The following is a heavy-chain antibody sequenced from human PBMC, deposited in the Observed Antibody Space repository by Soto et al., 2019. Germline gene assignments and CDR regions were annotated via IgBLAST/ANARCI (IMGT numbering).Heavy chain of an antibody. Sequence: ASVKVSCKASGYTFTSYAMHWVRQAPGRRLEWMGWINAVNGNTKYSQKFQGRVTITRDTSASTAYMELSSLRSEDTAVYYCARDQVQLWPYYYGMDVWGQGTTVTVSS. CDR1: GYTFTSYA. V-gene: IGHV1-3*01. D-gene: IGHD5-18*01. CDR3: ARDQVQLWPYYYGMDV. CDR2: INAVNGNT. J-gene: IGHJ6*02.